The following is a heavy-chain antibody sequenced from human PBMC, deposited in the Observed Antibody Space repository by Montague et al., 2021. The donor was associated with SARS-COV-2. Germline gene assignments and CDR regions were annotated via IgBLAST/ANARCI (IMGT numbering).Heavy chain of an antibody. Sequence: SETLSLTCAVYGGSFSTYYWAWIRQSPGKGLEWIGNIDHSGNTNYNPSLKSRVSISVDTSSSQFSLYLTSVTAADTGVYYCARGASSSRWLRGRERYHFYPMDVWGQGTTVTVSS. CDR2: IDHSGNT. J-gene: IGHJ6*02. CDR1: GGSFSTYY. D-gene: IGHD1-1*01. V-gene: IGHV4-34*01. CDR3: ARGASSSRWLRGRERYHFYPMDV.